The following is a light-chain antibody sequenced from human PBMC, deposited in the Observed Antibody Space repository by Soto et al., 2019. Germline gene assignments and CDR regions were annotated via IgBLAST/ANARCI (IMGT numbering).Light chain of an antibody. CDR1: SGHSSYA. J-gene: IGLJ2*01. CDR2: LNIDGSH. V-gene: IGLV4-69*01. Sequence: QLVLTQSPSASASLGASVKLTCTLSSGHSSYAIAWHQQQPEKGPRYLMKLNIDGSHSKGDGIPDRFSGSSSGAERYLTISSLQSEDEADYYCQTWDTGIRVVFGGGTKLNVL. CDR3: QTWDTGIRVV.